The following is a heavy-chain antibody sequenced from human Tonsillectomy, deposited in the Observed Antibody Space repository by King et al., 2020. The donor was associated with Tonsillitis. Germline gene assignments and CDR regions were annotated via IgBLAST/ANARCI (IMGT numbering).Heavy chain of an antibody. CDR2: ISYDGSSK. D-gene: IGHD2-2*01. V-gene: IGHV3-30-3*01. CDR1: GFTFSSFA. J-gene: IGHJ6*03. Sequence: VQLVESGGGVVQPGRSLRLSCAASGFTFSSFAMHWVRQAPGKGLEWGAVISYDGSSKYYAESVKGRFTISRDNSKNTLYLQMNSLRAEDTAGYYGARDTVPAGMGTYYYYYYMDVWGKGTTVTVSS. CDR3: ARDTVPAGMGTYYYYYYMDV.